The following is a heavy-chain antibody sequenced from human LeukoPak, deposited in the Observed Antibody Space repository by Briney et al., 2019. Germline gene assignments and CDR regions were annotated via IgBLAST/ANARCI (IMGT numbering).Heavy chain of an antibody. CDR2: IIPIFGTA. CDR3: GRVYCSGGSCSGYMDV. J-gene: IGHJ6*03. CDR1: GYTFTGYY. D-gene: IGHD2-15*01. V-gene: IGHV1-69*13. Sequence: ASVKVSCKASGYTFTGYYTHWVRQAPGQGLEWMGGIIPIFGTANYAQKFQGRVTITADESTSTAYMELSSLRSEDTAVYYCGRVYCSGGSCSGYMDVWGKGTTVTISS.